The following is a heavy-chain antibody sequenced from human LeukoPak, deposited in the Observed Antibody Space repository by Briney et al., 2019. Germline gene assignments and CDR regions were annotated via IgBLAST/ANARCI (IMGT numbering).Heavy chain of an antibody. V-gene: IGHV1-69*13. CDR1: GGTFSSYA. CDR3: ARWGSGYYDY. Sequence: GASVKVSCTASGGTFSSYAISWVRQAPGQGLEWMGGIIPIFGTANYAQKFQGRVTITADESTSTAYMELSSLRSEDTAVYYCARWGSGYYDYWGQGTLVTVSS. J-gene: IGHJ4*02. CDR2: IIPIFGTA. D-gene: IGHD3-22*01.